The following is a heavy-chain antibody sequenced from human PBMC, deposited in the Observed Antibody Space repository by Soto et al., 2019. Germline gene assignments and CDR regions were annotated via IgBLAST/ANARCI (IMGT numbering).Heavy chain of an antibody. D-gene: IGHD6-19*01. CDR1: GSTFNNYA. CDR3: AKDPMPYTSGSHDCFAP. V-gene: IGHV3-23*01. J-gene: IGHJ5*02. Sequence: GGSLRLSCAASGSTFNNYAMNWVRQAPGKGLEWVATISATGGSTYYADSVKGRFTISRDNSKHTLYLQMSGLRAEDTAVYYCAKDPMPYTSGSHDCFAPWGQGTPVTVSS. CDR2: ISATGGST.